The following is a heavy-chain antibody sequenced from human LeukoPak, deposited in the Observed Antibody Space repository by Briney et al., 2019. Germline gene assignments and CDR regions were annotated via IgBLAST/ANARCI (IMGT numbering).Heavy chain of an antibody. CDR3: ARDRGFGELDV. D-gene: IGHD3-10*01. J-gene: IGHJ6*04. CDR2: IYWTGKT. CDR1: GVTVSSNY. V-gene: IGHV3-53*01. Sequence: GGSLRLSCAASGVTVSSNYIRWVRQAPGKGLEWVSLIYWTGKTYYADSVKGRFTIMGDNPKNSVYLQMNSLRAEDTAVYYCARDRGFGELDVWGKGTTVIVSS.